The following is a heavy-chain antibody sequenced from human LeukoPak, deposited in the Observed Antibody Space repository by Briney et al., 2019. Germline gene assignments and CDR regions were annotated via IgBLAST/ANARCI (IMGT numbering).Heavy chain of an antibody. Sequence: GGSLRLSCAASGVTISGYWMHWVRHAPGKGLVWVSRVDSDGTTTRYADSVKGRFTISRDNAKNTVYLQMNSLRAEDTAVYYCARIITAAAADCWGQGTLVTVSS. V-gene: IGHV3-74*01. J-gene: IGHJ4*02. D-gene: IGHD6-13*01. CDR2: VDSDGTTT. CDR3: ARIITAAAADC. CDR1: GVTISGYW.